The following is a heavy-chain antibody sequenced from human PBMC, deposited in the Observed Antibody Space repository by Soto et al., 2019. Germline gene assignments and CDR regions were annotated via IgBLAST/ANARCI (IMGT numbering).Heavy chain of an antibody. Sequence: ESGGGVVQPGRSLRLSCAASGFTFSSYGMHWVRQAPGKGLEWVAVIWYDGSNKYYADSVKGRFTISRDNSKNTLYLQMNSLRAEDTAVYYCARENDPITIFGGGGGFDYWGQGTLVTVSS. J-gene: IGHJ4*02. CDR2: IWYDGSNK. CDR3: ARENDPITIFGGGGGFDY. D-gene: IGHD3-3*01. CDR1: GFTFSSYG. V-gene: IGHV3-33*01.